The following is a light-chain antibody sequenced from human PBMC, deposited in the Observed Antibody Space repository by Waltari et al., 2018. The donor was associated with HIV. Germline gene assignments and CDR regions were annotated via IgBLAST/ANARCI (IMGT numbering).Light chain of an antibody. J-gene: IGLJ2*01. CDR2: INN. Sequence: QSVLTQPSSASGTPGQRVTISCSGSTSNIGTNTVSWYQQLPGTAPKPLIYINNQRPSGVPDRFSGSKSGTSASLAISGLQSEDEADYYCAVWDDSLNGVLFGGGTKLTVL. V-gene: IGLV1-44*01. CDR1: TSNIGTNT. CDR3: AVWDDSLNGVL.